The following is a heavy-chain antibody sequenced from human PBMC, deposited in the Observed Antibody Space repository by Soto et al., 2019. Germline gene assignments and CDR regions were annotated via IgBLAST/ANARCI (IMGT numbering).Heavy chain of an antibody. CDR1: GGSITNYY. D-gene: IGHD3-16*01. J-gene: IGHJ5*02. CDR2: MYTKERT. Sequence: SETLCLTCPVSGGSITNYYWSWIRQPAGKGLEWIGRMYTKERTNYNLSFKSRVTMSVDTSKNQFSLKLNAVTAADTAVYYCARDDYKDGGNNWFDPWGQGTLVTVSS. CDR3: ARDDYKDGGNNWFDP. V-gene: IGHV4-4*07.